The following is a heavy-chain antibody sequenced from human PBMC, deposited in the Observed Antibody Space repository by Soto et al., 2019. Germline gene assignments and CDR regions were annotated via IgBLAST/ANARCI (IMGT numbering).Heavy chain of an antibody. CDR2: INHSGST. J-gene: IGHJ4*02. CDR1: GGSFSGYY. D-gene: IGHD6-19*01. V-gene: IGHV4-34*01. Sequence: PSETLSLTCAVYGGSFSGYYWSWIRQPPGKGLEWIGEINHSGSTNYNPSLKSRVTISVDTSKNQFSLKLSSVTAADTAVYYCARGIAVAGTQGRLDYWGQGTLVTVSS. CDR3: ARGIAVAGTQGRLDY.